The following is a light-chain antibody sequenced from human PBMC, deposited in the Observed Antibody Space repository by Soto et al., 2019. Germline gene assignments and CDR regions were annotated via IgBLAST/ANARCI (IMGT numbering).Light chain of an antibody. Sequence: EIVLTQSPGTLSLSPGERAILSCRASQTINNRYLAWYQQTPGRAPRLLIHAASSRAAGIPDRFSGSGSGTDLTLTINTLEPEDFAIYYCHHYDNSPPFPFGPGTTVDI. V-gene: IGKV3-20*01. CDR1: QTINNRY. J-gene: IGKJ3*01. CDR3: HHYDNSPPFP. CDR2: AAS.